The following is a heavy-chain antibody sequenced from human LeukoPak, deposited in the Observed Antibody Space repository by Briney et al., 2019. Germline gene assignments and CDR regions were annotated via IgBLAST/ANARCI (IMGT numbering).Heavy chain of an antibody. J-gene: IGHJ5*02. Sequence: ASVKVSCKASGYTFTSYGISWVRQAPGQGLEWMGWISAYNGNTNCAQKLQGRVTMTTDTSTSTAYMELRSLRSDDTAVYYCARVLHYGSGSYYNDYWFDPWGQGTLVTVSS. V-gene: IGHV1-18*04. D-gene: IGHD3-10*01. CDR2: ISAYNGNT. CDR3: ARVLHYGSGSYYNDYWFDP. CDR1: GYTFTSYG.